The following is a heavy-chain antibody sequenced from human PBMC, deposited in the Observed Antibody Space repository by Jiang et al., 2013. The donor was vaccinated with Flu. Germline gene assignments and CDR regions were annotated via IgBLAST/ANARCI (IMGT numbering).Heavy chain of an antibody. Sequence: QTLSLTCAISGDSVSSNSAAWNWIRQSPSRGLEWLGRTYYRSKWYNDYAVSVKSRITTNPDTSKNQFSLQLNSVTPEDTAVYYCATNTPIAVAGTPARVAFDIWGQGTMVTVSS. CDR3: ATNTPIAVAGTPARVAFDI. J-gene: IGHJ3*02. D-gene: IGHD6-19*01. CDR1: GDSVSSNSAA. V-gene: IGHV6-1*01. CDR2: TYYRSKWYN.